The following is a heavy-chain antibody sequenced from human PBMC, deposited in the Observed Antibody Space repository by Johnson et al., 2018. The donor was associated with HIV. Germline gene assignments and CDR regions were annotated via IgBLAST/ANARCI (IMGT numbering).Heavy chain of an antibody. CDR2: IAYDGTNK. J-gene: IGHJ3*02. V-gene: IGHV3-30*18. CDR1: GFTFRSYS. Sequence: VESGGGVVQPGRSLRLSCAGSGFTFRSYSMHWVRQAPGKGLEWVAVIAYDGTNKYYAESVKGRFTISRDNSKTTLYLQMSSLRVEDTAVYYCAKPAAAARDAFDIWGQGTMVTVSS. D-gene: IGHD6-13*01. CDR3: AKPAAAARDAFDI.